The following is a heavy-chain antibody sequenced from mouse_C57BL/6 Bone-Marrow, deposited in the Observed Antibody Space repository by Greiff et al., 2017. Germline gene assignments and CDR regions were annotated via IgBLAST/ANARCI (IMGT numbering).Heavy chain of an antibody. CDR2: IDPSDSYT. V-gene: IGHV1-69*01. J-gene: IGHJ4*01. D-gene: IGHD1-1*02. Sequence: QVQLQQPGAELVMPGASVKLSCKASGYTFTSYWMHWVKQRPGQGLEWIGEIDPSDSYTNYSQKFKGKSTLTVDKSSSAAYMQLSSLTSKNSAVYYCARDYGGSMDYWGQGTSVTVSS. CDR3: ARDYGGSMDY. CDR1: GYTFTSYW.